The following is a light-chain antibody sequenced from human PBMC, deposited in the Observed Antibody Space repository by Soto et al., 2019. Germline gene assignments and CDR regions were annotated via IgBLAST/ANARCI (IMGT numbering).Light chain of an antibody. CDR1: QSISNW. J-gene: IGKJ1*01. Sequence: IQMTHSPSAVPASVVDLFTTTGRASQSISNWLAWYQQKPGTAHKVLIYHASNLQSGVPSRFSGSGSGTEFTLTISSLQPDDFATYYCQQYNSYSFGQGTKVDIK. V-gene: IGKV1-5*01. CDR2: HAS. CDR3: QQYNSYS.